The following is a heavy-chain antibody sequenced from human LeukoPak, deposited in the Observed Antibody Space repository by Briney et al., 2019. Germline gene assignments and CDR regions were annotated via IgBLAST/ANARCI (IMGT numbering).Heavy chain of an antibody. CDR1: GYTFTSYA. Sequence: ASVKVSCKASGYTFTSYAMNWVRQAPGQGLEWMGIINPSGGSTSYAQKFQGRVTMTRDTSTSTVYMELSSLRSEDTAVYYCARDRPVGLNDPDAPPTYKFDPWGQGTLVTVSS. CDR3: ARDRPVGLNDPDAPPTYKFDP. J-gene: IGHJ5*02. D-gene: IGHD1-1*01. V-gene: IGHV1-46*01. CDR2: INPSGGST.